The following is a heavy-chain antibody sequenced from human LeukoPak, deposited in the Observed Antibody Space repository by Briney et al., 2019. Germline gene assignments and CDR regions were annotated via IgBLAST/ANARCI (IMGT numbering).Heavy chain of an antibody. CDR3: ARRSLYSSDDAFDI. CDR1: GGSISSYY. CDR2: IYTSGST. Sequence: PSGTLSLTCTVSGGSISSYYWSWIRQPAGKGLEWIGRIYTSGSTNYNPSLKSRVTMSVDTSKNQFSLKLSSVTAADTAVYYCARRSLYSSDDAFDIWGQGTMVTVSS. J-gene: IGHJ3*02. D-gene: IGHD6-25*01. V-gene: IGHV4-4*07.